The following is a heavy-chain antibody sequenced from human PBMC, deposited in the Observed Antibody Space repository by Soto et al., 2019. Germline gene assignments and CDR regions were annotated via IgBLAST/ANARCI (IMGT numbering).Heavy chain of an antibody. V-gene: IGHV4-31*01. Sequence: HVQLQESCPGLVKPSQTLSLTCTVSGGSIRSSGYFWSWIRQHPGKGLEWIGYIYYSGTTSFNPSLKSPVTMPVDTSKNQLSLSLSSVTAADTAVYFCAAMTTVTYFHHWVQGTLVTVSS. D-gene: IGHD4-17*01. CDR1: GGSIRSSGYF. CDR2: IYYSGTT. CDR3: AAMTTVTYFHH. J-gene: IGHJ4*02.